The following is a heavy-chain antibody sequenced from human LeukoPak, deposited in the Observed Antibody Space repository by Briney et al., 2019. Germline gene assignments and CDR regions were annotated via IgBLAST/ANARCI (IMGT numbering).Heavy chain of an antibody. CDR2: INPNSGGT. CDR1: GYTFTGYY. J-gene: IGHJ4*02. V-gene: IGHV1-2*02. CDR3: ARDQGGGY. D-gene: IGHD4-23*01. Sequence: GGSLRLSCAASGYTFTGYYMHWVRQAPGQGLEWMGWINPNSGGTNYAQKFQGRVTMTRDTSISTAYMELSRLRSDDTAVYYCARDQGGGYWGQGTLVTVSS.